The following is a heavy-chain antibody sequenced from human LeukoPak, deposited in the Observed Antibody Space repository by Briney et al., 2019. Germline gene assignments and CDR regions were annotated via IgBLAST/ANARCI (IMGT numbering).Heavy chain of an antibody. CDR2: INSDGSWT. CDR3: AKDPTYEWLGYNWFDP. V-gene: IGHV3-74*01. D-gene: IGHD6-19*01. J-gene: IGHJ5*02. Sequence: PGGSLRLSCAASGNYWMHWVRQAPGKGLVWVSHINSDGSWTSYADSVKGRFTISRDNSKNTLYLQMNSLRAEDTAEYYCAKDPTYEWLGYNWFDPWGQGTLVTVSS. CDR1: GNYW.